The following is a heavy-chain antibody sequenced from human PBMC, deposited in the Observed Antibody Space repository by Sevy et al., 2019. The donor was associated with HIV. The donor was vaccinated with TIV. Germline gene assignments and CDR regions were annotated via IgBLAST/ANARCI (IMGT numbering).Heavy chain of an antibody. D-gene: IGHD5-18*01. J-gene: IGHJ4*02. CDR3: AKKMGGGSGMAFLVDY. Sequence: GGSLRLSCAASGFTFSSFAMGWVRQAPGKGLDWISVISGTGDHTYYADSVKGRFTISRDNSKNTLFLQMNSLRAEDTAMFYCAKKMGGGSGMAFLVDYWGQGTLVTVSS. CDR1: GFTFSSFA. CDR2: ISGTGDHT. V-gene: IGHV3-23*01.